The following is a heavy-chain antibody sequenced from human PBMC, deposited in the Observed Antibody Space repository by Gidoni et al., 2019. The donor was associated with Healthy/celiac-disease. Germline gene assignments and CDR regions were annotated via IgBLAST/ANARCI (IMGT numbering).Heavy chain of an antibody. CDR2: INPSGGST. D-gene: IGHD3-22*01. CDR1: GYTFTSYY. J-gene: IGHJ4*02. Sequence: QVHLVRSGAEGRKPGPSLRVSCKASGYTFTSYYMHWVRQAPGQGLEWMGIINPSGGSTSYAQKFQGRVTMTRDTSTSTVYMELSSLRSEDTAVYYCARDYYDSSGYYHLSYWGQGTLVTVSS. V-gene: IGHV1-46*01. CDR3: ARDYYDSSGYYHLSY.